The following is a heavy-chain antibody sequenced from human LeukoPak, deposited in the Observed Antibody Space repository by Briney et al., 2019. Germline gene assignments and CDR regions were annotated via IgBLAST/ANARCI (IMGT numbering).Heavy chain of an antibody. CDR1: GYTFTSYG. CDR2: ISAYNGNT. Sequence: ASVKVSCKASGYTFTSYGISWVRQAPGQGLEWMGWISAYNGNTNYAQKLQGRVTMTTDTFTSTAYMELRSLRSDDTAVYYCAREFDPDYYDSSGYQYYFDYWGQGTLVTVSS. V-gene: IGHV1-18*01. J-gene: IGHJ4*02. D-gene: IGHD3-22*01. CDR3: AREFDPDYYDSSGYQYYFDY.